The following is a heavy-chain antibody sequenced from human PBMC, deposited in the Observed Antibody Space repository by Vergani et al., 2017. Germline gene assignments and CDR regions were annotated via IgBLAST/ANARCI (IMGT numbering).Heavy chain of an antibody. J-gene: IGHJ3*01. V-gene: IGHV3-9*01. Sequence: EVDLVESGGGLAQPGGSLRLSCEASGITFWKFGMHWVRHGPGKGLEWVSGISWNSGAVDYADSGRGRFTISRDNAKNSLFLEMNSLRFEDTDVYFCTTGSFYYHDSAGHGYDPYTGFDLWGQGTLVTVSS. CDR2: ISWNSGAV. CDR1: GITFWKFG. D-gene: IGHD5-12*01. CDR3: TTGSFYYHDSAGHGYDPYTGFDL.